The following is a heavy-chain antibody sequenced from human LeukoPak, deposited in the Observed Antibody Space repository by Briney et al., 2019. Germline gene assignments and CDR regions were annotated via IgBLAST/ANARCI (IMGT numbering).Heavy chain of an antibody. CDR2: IYHSGTT. CDR3: AGNYYGSGSYYSEDRY. Sequence: SETLSLTCTVSGGSVSDYYWGWIRQPPGKGLEWIGSIYHSGTTYYNPSLKSRVTISVDTSKNQFSLKLSSVTAADTAVYYRAGNYYGSGSYYSEDRYWGQGTLVTVSS. V-gene: IGHV4-38-2*02. J-gene: IGHJ4*02. CDR1: GGSVSDYY. D-gene: IGHD3-10*01.